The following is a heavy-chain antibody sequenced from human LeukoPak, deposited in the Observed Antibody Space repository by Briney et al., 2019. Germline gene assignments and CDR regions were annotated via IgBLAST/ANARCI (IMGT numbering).Heavy chain of an antibody. D-gene: IGHD1-1*01. V-gene: IGHV4-39*01. Sequence: SETLSLTCTVSGGSISSSSYYWGWVRQPPGKGLEWIGSIYKSGTTYYNPSLKSRVTISVDTSKNQFSLKMSSVTAADTAVYYCARQSSTGLAYWGQGTLVTVSS. CDR1: GGSISSSSYY. J-gene: IGHJ4*02. CDR2: IYKSGTT. CDR3: ARQSSTGLAY.